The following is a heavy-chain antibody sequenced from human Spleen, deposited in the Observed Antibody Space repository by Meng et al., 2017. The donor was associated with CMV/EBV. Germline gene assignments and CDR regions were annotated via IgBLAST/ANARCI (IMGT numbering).Heavy chain of an antibody. CDR1: GYTFTGYY. J-gene: IGHJ4*02. Sequence: ASVKVSCKASGYTFTGYYLHWVRQAPGQGLEWMGWINPNSGGTNYAQKFQGRVTITRNTSISTAYMELSSLRSEDTAVYYCARGVPAATAYYFDYWGQGTLVTVSS. D-gene: IGHD2-2*01. CDR2: INPNSGGT. CDR3: ARGVPAATAYYFDY. V-gene: IGHV1-2*02.